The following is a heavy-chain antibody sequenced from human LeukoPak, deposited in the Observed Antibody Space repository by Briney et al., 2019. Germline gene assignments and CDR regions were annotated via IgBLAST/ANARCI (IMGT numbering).Heavy chain of an antibody. Sequence: GGSLRLSRAASGFTFSSYWRHWVRQAPGKGLVWVSRINTDLSSTNYAGSVKGRFTISRDNAKNTVYLQMNSLRVEDTAVYYCARVGYCSSGICYGMDVWGPGTTVSVSS. CDR3: ARVGYCSSGICYGMDV. D-gene: IGHD2-2*01. J-gene: IGHJ6*02. CDR1: GFTFSSYW. V-gene: IGHV3-74*01. CDR2: INTDLSST.